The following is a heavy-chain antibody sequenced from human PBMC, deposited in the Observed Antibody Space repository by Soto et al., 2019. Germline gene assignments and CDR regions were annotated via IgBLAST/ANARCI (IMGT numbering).Heavy chain of an antibody. CDR1: GFTFSSYW. CDR3: ARDGRGYDFWRY. J-gene: IGHJ4*02. V-gene: IGHV3-74*01. CDR2: INSDGSST. Sequence: WWSLRLSCAASGFTFSSYWMHWFRQAPGKGLVWVSRINSDGSSTSYADSVKGRFTISRDNAKNTLYLQMNSLRAEDTAVYYCARDGRGYDFWRYWGQGTLVTVSS. D-gene: IGHD3-3*01.